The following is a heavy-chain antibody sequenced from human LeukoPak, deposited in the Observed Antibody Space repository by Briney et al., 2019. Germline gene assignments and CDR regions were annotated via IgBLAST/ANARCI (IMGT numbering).Heavy chain of an antibody. CDR3: ARQMRRGRGSYFFFDF. CDR1: GFTVASYE. CDR2: INNVGNTM. J-gene: IGHJ4*02. V-gene: IGHV3-48*03. D-gene: IGHD1-26*01. Sequence: GGSLRLSCAGSGFTVASYEMNWVRQAPGKGLQWVAYINNVGNTMIYADSVSGRFTISRDNAKSSLFLQMNSLRADDTAVYFCARQMRRGRGSYFFFDFWGRGTPVTVSS.